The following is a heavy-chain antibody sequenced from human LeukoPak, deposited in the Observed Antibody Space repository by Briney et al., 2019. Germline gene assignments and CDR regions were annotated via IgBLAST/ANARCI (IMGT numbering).Heavy chain of an antibody. V-gene: IGHV3-7*01. CDR1: GFTLSSYW. J-gene: IGHJ4*02. CDR3: ARGELPRFY. D-gene: IGHD1-26*01. CDR2: IKQDGSEK. Sequence: GGSLRLSCAASGFTLSSYWMSWVRQAPGKGLEWVANIKQDGSEKYYVDSVKGRFTISRDNAKNSLYLQMNSLRAEDTAVYYCARGELPRFYWGQGTLVTVSS.